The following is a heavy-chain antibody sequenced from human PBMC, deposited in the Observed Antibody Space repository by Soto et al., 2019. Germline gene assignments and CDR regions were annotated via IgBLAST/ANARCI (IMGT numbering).Heavy chain of an antibody. Sequence: GASVKVSCKASRYTFTSYAVHWVRQAPGQRLEWMGWINAGNGNTKYSQKFQGRVTITRDTSASTAYMELSSLRSEDTAVYYCARAEWEPGNPLDYWGQGTLVTVSS. CDR3: ARAEWEPGNPLDY. J-gene: IGHJ4*02. V-gene: IGHV1-3*01. CDR1: RYTFTSYA. CDR2: INAGNGNT. D-gene: IGHD1-26*01.